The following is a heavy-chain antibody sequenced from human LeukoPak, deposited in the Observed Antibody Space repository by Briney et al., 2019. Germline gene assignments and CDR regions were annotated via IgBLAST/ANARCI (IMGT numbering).Heavy chain of an antibody. J-gene: IGHJ3*02. CDR3: ASTNWGWGNGAFDI. Sequence: ASVKVSCKASGYTFTSYGISRVRQAPGQGLEWMGWISAYNGNTNYAQKLQGRVTMTTDTSTSTAYMELRSLRSDDTAVYYCASTNWGWGNGAFDIWGQGTMVTVSS. D-gene: IGHD7-27*01. V-gene: IGHV1-18*01. CDR2: ISAYNGNT. CDR1: GYTFTSYG.